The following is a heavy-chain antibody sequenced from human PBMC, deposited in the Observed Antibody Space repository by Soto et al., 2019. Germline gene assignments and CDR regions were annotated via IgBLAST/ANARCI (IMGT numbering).Heavy chain of an antibody. CDR2: IDPDDSYS. CDR1: GISFTSYW. D-gene: IGHD2-2*01. J-gene: IGHJ4*02. V-gene: IGHV5-10-1*01. CDR3: ARHPTMLPFDY. Sequence: PXDSLKVSWQSSGISFTSYWISLVLQMPGKGLEWMGRIDPDDSYSDYSPSFQGHVTFSVDTSINTAYLQWKNLKASDTGIYYCARHPTMLPFDYWGQGTLVTSPQ.